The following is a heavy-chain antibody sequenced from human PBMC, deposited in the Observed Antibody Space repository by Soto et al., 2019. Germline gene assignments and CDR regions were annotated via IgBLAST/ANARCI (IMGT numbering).Heavy chain of an antibody. Sequence: SETLSLTCAVCGYSINSSSFWGWIRQPPGKGLEWLGSIHLEGTTYYDPSLKSRVTISLDTSRNEFSLRLTSVTAAATAVYSCARPRPNFGAVDSWGQGALVTVSS. J-gene: IGHJ4*02. CDR3: ARPRPNFGAVDS. CDR2: IHLEGTT. V-gene: IGHV4-38-2*01. D-gene: IGHD3-10*01. CDR1: GYSINSSSF.